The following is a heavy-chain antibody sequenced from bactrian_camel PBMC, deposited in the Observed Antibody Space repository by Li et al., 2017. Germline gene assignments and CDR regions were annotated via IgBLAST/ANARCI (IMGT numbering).Heavy chain of an antibody. CDR1: GDISGGYC. CDR3: AAGDYCLGSLPPQWQWPY. V-gene: IGHV3S55*01. CDR2: FDRDGTT. Sequence: HVQLVESGGGSVQAGGSLRLSCVASGDISGGYCMAWFREAPGKEREAVAIFDRDGTTNYADSVKDRFTISQDNAKITLTLQMNNVKPEDTATCFCAAGDYCLGSLPPQWQWPYWGQGTQVTVS. D-gene: IGHD2*01. J-gene: IGHJ4*01.